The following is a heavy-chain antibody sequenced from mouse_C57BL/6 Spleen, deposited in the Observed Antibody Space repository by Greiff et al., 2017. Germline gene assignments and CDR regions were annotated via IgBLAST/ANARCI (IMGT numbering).Heavy chain of an antibody. CDR3: ARGPGFAY. CDR2: INYDGSST. J-gene: IGHJ3*01. V-gene: IGHV5-16*01. Sequence: EVKLVESEGGLVQPGSSMKLSCTASGFTFSDYYMAWVRQVPEKGLEWVANINYDGSSTYYLDSLKSRFIISRDNAKNIPYLQMSSLKSEDTATYYCARGPGFAYWGQGTLVTVSA. CDR1: GFTFSDYY.